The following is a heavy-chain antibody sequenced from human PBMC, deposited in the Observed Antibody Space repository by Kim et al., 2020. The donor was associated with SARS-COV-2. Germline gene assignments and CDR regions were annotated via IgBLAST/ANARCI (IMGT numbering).Heavy chain of an antibody. CDR3: ARVALYCSSSCGIVFDY. V-gene: IGHV4-38-2*02. Sequence: SETLSLTCTVSGYSISSGCYYGCRRPPPGGRVEGSGSIYHSGSTSYNHSLKSRVTISLDTSKNHFSLQMSTVIAADTAVYYCARVALYCSSSCGIVFDY. CDR2: IYHSGST. D-gene: IGHD2-2*01. CDR1: GYSISSGCY. J-gene: IGHJ4*01.